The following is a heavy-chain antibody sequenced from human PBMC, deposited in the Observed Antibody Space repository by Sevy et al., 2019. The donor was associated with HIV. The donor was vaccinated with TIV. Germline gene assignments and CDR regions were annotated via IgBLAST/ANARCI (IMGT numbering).Heavy chain of an antibody. CDR3: ARHSHGSGTYYVPFDS. J-gene: IGHJ4*02. Sequence: QLRKTLSLTCAVSGYSITSGYLWGWIRQPPGKGLEWIGSVFHSGSTYYNPSLNSRVIISVDTSKNQFSLKLNSVTAADTAVYYCARHSHGSGTYYVPFDSWGQGTLVTVSS. D-gene: IGHD3-10*01. CDR2: VFHSGST. CDR1: GYSITSGYL. V-gene: IGHV4-38-2*01.